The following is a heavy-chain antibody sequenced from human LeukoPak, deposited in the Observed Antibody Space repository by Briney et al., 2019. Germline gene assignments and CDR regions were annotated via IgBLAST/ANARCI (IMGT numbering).Heavy chain of an antibody. J-gene: IGHJ5*02. CDR2: ISYDGSNK. D-gene: IGHD3-10*01. CDR3: ARDPSPRHYYGSGSYYYWFDP. Sequence: QPGGSLRLSCAASGFTFSSYAMLWVRQAPGKGLEWVAVISYDGSNKYYADSVKGRFTISRDNSKNTLYLQMNSLRAEDTAVYYCARDPSPRHYYGSGSYYYWFDPWGQGTLVTVSS. V-gene: IGHV3-30-3*01. CDR1: GFTFSSYA.